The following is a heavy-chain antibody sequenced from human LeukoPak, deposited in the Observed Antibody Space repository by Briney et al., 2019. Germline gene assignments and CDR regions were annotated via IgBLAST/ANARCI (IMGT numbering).Heavy chain of an antibody. D-gene: IGHD6-13*01. J-gene: IGHJ4*02. Sequence: SETLSLTCAVYGVSFSGYYWSWIRQPPGKGLEWIGEINHSGSTNYNPSLKSRVTISVDTSKNQFSLKLSSVTAADTAVYYCARGRGYSSSWQFDYWGQGTLVTVSS. CDR2: INHSGST. V-gene: IGHV4-34*01. CDR1: GVSFSGYY. CDR3: ARGRGYSSSWQFDY.